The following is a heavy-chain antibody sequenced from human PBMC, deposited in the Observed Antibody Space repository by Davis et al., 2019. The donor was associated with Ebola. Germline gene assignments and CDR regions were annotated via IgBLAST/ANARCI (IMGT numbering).Heavy chain of an antibody. V-gene: IGHV1-69*13. Sequence: SVKVSCKASGGTFSSYAISWVRQAPGQGLAWMGGIIPIFGTSNYAQKFQGRVTITADESTSTAYMELSSLRSEDTAVYYCARERDCTNGVCSSPTFDYWGQGTLVTVSS. D-gene: IGHD2-8*01. CDR2: IIPIFGTS. CDR1: GGTFSSYA. CDR3: ARERDCTNGVCSSPTFDY. J-gene: IGHJ4*02.